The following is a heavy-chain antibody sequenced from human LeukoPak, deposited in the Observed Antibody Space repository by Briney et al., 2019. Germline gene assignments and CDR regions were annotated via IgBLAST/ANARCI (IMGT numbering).Heavy chain of an antibody. V-gene: IGHV3-13*01. J-gene: IGHJ4*02. Sequence: GGSLRLSCAASGFTFSSYDMHWVRQATGKGLEWVSAIGTAGDTYYPGSVKGRFTISRENAKNSLYLQMNSLRAGDTAVYYCARGGVRQIVATILDYWGQGTLVTVSS. CDR3: ARGGVRQIVATILDY. CDR1: GFTFSSYD. CDR2: IGTAGDT. D-gene: IGHD5-12*01.